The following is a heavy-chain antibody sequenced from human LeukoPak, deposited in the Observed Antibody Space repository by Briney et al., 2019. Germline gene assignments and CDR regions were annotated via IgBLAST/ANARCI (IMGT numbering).Heavy chain of an antibody. CDR1: GYTFTSYG. CDR3: ARDRYYDSSGYYSYDY. CDR2: ISAYNGNT. V-gene: IGHV1-18*01. D-gene: IGHD3-22*01. J-gene: IGHJ4*02. Sequence: ASVKVSCKASGYTFTSYGISWVRQAPGQGLEWMGWISAYNGNTNYAQKLQGRVTMTTDTSTSTAYMELRSLRSDDTAVYYCARDRYYDSSGYYSYDYWGQGTLVTVSS.